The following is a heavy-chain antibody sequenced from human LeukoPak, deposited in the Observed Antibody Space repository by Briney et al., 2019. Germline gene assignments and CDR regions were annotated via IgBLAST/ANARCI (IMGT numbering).Heavy chain of an antibody. CDR3: ARDKYGDNSNAFDI. CDR2: IWYDGSNK. D-gene: IGHD4-23*01. Sequence: GGSLRLSCAASGFTFSSYGMHWVRQAPGRGLEWVAVIWYDGSNKYYADSVKGRFTISRDNSKNTLYLQMNSLRAEDTAVYYCARDKYGDNSNAFDIWGQGTLVTVSS. J-gene: IGHJ3*02. V-gene: IGHV3-33*01. CDR1: GFTFSSYG.